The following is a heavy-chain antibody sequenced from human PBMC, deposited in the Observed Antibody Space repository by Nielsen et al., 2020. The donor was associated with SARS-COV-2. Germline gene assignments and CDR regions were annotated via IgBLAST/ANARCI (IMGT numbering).Heavy chain of an antibody. CDR2: IKQDGSEK. V-gene: IGHV3-7*03. CDR3: AKTNIPIVVVPAAIADAFDI. D-gene: IGHD2-2*01. Sequence: PGKGLEWVANIKQDGSEKYYVDSVKGRFTISRDNAKNSLYLQMNSLRAEDTAVYYCAKTNIPIVVVPAAIADAFDIWGQGTMVTVSS. J-gene: IGHJ3*02.